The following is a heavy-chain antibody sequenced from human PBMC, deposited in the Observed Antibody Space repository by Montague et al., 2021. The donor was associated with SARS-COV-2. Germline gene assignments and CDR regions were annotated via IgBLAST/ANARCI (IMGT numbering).Heavy chain of an antibody. Sequence: TLSLTCTVSGGSISSGGYYWSWIRQHPGKGLEWIGYIYYSGSTYYNPSLKSRVTISVDTSKNQFSLKLSSVTAADTAVYYSARVRITMIVVVDAFDIWGQGTMVTVSS. D-gene: IGHD3-22*01. CDR1: GGSISSGGYY. CDR3: ARVRITMIVVVDAFDI. CDR2: IYYSGST. J-gene: IGHJ3*02. V-gene: IGHV4-31*03.